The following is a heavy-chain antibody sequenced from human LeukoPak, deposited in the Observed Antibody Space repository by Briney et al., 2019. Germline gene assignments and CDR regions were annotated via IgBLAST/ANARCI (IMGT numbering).Heavy chain of an antibody. CDR3: ARPTLPYSGSYYLDY. Sequence: TASETLSLTCTVSGGSISSYYWSWIRQPPGKGLEWIGEINHSGSTNYNPSLKSRVTISVDTSKNQFSLKLSSVTAADTAVYYCARPTLPYSGSYYLDYWGQGTLVTVSS. J-gene: IGHJ4*02. CDR2: INHSGST. V-gene: IGHV4-34*01. CDR1: GGSISSYY. D-gene: IGHD1-26*01.